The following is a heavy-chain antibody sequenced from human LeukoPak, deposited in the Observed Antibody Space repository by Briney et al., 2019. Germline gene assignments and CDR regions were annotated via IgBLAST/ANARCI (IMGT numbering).Heavy chain of an antibody. CDR2: IYYSGST. V-gene: IGHV4-39*07. D-gene: IGHD3-10*01. CDR3: ARMRGYGSGRIDY. Sequence: SETLSLTCTVSGGSISSSSYYWGWIRQPPGKGLEWIGSIYYSGSTYYNPSLKSRVTISVDTSKNQFSLKLSSVTAADTAVYYCARMRGYGSGRIDYWGQGTLVTVSS. CDR1: GGSISSSSYY. J-gene: IGHJ4*02.